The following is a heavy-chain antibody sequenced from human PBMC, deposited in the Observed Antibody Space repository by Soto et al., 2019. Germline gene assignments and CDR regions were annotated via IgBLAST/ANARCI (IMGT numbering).Heavy chain of an antibody. CDR3: ARWDTSGFLRYSDL. CDR2: IVPNIGTE. Sequence: SVKVSCKASGGTLNTFMYYPVNWVRQAPGQGLELMGGIVPNIGTENYGQKFQGRVTITADKSTGTVYMELSNLTSEDTAIYFCARWDTSGFLRYSDLWGQGTLVTVSS. V-gene: IGHV1-69*06. CDR1: GGTLNTFMYYP. D-gene: IGHD3-3*01. J-gene: IGHJ1*01.